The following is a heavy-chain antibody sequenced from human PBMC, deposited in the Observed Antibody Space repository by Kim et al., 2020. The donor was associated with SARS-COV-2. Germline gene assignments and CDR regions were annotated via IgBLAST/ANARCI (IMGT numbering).Heavy chain of an antibody. J-gene: IGHJ4*02. CDR1: GFTFSSYS. CDR3: AQLLWFGEWKGVADY. V-gene: IGHV3-48*02. CDR2: ISSSSSTI. Sequence: GGSLRLSCAASGFTFSSYSMNWVRQAPGKGLEWVSYISSSSSTIYYADSVKGRFTISRDNAKNSLYLQMNSLRDEDTAVYYCAQLLWFGEWKGVADYWGQGTLVTVSS. D-gene: IGHD3-10*01.